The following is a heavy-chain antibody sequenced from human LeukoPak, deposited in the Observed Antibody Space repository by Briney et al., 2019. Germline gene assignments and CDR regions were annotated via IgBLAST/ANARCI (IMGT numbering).Heavy chain of an antibody. J-gene: IGHJ4*02. D-gene: IGHD3-9*01. CDR2: ISYDGSNK. CDR3: ARDSVDSTTVDF. CDR1: GFTFSSYA. V-gene: IGHV3-30*04. Sequence: PGGSLRLSCAASGFTFSSYAMHWVRQAPGKGLEWVAVISYDGSNKYYADSVKGRFTISRDNSKNTLYLQMISLRAEDTAVYYCARDSVDSTTVDFWGQGTLVTVSS.